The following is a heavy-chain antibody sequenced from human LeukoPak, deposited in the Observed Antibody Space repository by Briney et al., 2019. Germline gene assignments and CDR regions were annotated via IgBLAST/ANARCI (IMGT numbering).Heavy chain of an antibody. V-gene: IGHV5-51*01. D-gene: IGHD6-19*01. CDR3: ARRGIAVAGNDAFDI. Sequence: GESLKISCKGSGYSFTSYRIGWVRQMPGKGLEWMGIIYPGDSDTRYSPSFQGQVTISADKSISTAYLQWSSLKASDTAMYYCARRGIAVAGNDAFDIWGQGTMVTVSS. CDR2: IYPGDSDT. CDR1: GYSFTSYR. J-gene: IGHJ3*02.